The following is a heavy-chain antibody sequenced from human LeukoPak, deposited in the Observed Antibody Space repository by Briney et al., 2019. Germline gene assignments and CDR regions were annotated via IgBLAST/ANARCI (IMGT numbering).Heavy chain of an antibody. D-gene: IGHD6-6*01. J-gene: IGHJ4*02. CDR1: GYSISSGYY. CDR3: ARGVARSSKFHFSYYFDY. V-gene: IGHV4-38-2*02. CDR2: MYHSGST. Sequence: SETLSLTCTVSGYSISSGYYWGWIRQPPGKGLEWIGNMYHSGSTYYNPSLKSRVTISVDTSKNQFSLKLSSVTAADTAVYYCARGVARSSKFHFSYYFDYWGQGTLVTVSS.